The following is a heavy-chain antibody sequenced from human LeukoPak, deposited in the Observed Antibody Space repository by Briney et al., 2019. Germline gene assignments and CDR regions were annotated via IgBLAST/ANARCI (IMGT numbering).Heavy chain of an antibody. D-gene: IGHD2-2*01. V-gene: IGHV4-59*13. CDR3: ARTRKCSSTSCYDYYYYYMDV. CDR2: IYYSGST. Sequence: SETLSLTCTVSGGSISTYYWSWIRQPPGKGLEGIGYIYYSGSTNYNPSLKSRVTISVDTSKNQFSLKLSSVTAADTAVYYCARTRKCSSTSCYDYYYYYMDVWGKGTTVTISS. CDR1: GGSISTYY. J-gene: IGHJ6*03.